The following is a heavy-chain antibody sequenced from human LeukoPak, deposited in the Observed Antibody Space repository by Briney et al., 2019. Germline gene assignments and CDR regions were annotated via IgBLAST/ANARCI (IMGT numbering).Heavy chain of an antibody. D-gene: IGHD6-19*01. Sequence: GGSLRLSCTGSGFTFGDFALSWVRQAPGRGLEWVAFIANEGHVATVEYAPYVRDIIIMSRDKSKSIAYLQSNMLRTEDTALYFCSRERLPRMYRSGSGYSFYYYMVVWGKATTAIVCS. CDR2: IANEGHVATV. CDR3: SRERLPRMYRSGSGYSFYYYMVV. V-gene: IGHV3-49*04. CDR1: GFTFGDFA. J-gene: IGHJ6*03.